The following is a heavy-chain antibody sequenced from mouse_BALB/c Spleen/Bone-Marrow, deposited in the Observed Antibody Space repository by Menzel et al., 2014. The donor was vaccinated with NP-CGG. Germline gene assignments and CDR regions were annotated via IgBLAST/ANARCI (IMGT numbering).Heavy chain of an antibody. Sequence: EVQLQQSGPGLVKPSQTVSLTCTVTGISITTGNYRWSWIRQFPGNKLEWIGYIYYSGTIPYNPSLTSRTTITRDTSKNQFFLEMNSLTAEDTATYYCARGAMITTGYFDYWGQGTTLTVSS. V-gene: IGHV3-5*02. CDR2: IYYSGTI. J-gene: IGHJ2*01. CDR1: GISITTGNYR. D-gene: IGHD2-4*01. CDR3: ARGAMITTGYFDY.